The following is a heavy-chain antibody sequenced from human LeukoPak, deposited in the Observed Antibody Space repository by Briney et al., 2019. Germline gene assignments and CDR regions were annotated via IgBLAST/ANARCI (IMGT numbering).Heavy chain of an antibody. V-gene: IGHV4-59*12. D-gene: IGHD2-15*01. CDR1: GGSIRSYY. CDR3: ARDGLSFPRPPYYYMDV. J-gene: IGHJ6*03. Sequence: SETLSLTCTVSGGSIRSYYWSWIRQPPGKGLEWIGYIHYTGSTNYNPSLKSRVTISVDTSKNQFSLQLSSVTATDTAVYFCARDGLSFPRPPYYYMDVWGKGTTVTVSS. CDR2: IHYTGST.